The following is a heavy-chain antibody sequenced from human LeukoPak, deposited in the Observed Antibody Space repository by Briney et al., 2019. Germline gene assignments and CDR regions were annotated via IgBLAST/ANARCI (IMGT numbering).Heavy chain of an antibody. V-gene: IGHV3-21*01. Sequence: GGSLRLSCAASGFTFTTYSMNWARQAPGKEPEWVSAVSGSSDYIYYADSVRGRFTISRDNAKNSLYLQMNSLRAEDTAVYYCARVGQWGIVVVIALDYWGQGTLVTVSS. D-gene: IGHD3-22*01. CDR3: ARVGQWGIVVVIALDY. J-gene: IGHJ4*02. CDR2: VSGSSDYI. CDR1: GFTFTTYS.